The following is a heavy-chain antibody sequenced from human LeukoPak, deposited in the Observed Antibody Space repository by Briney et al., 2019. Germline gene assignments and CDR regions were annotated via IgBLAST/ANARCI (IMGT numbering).Heavy chain of an antibody. CDR2: ISTNTGNP. CDR3: ATDLKKGDSGCFDY. V-gene: IGHV7-4-1*02. Sequence: GASVKVSCKASGYTFTSSALNWVRQAPGQGLEWMGWISTNTGNPTYAQGFTGRFVFSLDTSVSTAYLHISSLEAEDTAIYYCATDLKKGDSGCFDYWGQGTLVTVSS. J-gene: IGHJ4*02. CDR1: GYTFTSSA. D-gene: IGHD6-19*01.